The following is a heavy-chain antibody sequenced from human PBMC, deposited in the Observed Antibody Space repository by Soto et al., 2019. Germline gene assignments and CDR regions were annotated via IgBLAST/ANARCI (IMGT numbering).Heavy chain of an antibody. CDR3: ARLWGHYFDY. J-gene: IGHJ4*02. CDR1: GASISNDF. D-gene: IGHD7-27*01. Sequence: PSETLSLTCSVSGASISNDFWSWVRQPPGKGLEWIGYIYYSGSTNYNPSLKSRVTISVDTSKNQFSLKLSSVTAADTAVYYCARLWGHYFDYWGQGTLVTVSS. CDR2: IYYSGST. V-gene: IGHV4-59*08.